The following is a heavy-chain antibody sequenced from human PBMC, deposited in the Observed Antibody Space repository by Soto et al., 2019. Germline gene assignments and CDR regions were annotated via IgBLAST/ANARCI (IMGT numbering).Heavy chain of an antibody. J-gene: IGHJ5*02. V-gene: IGHV4-4*02. CDR1: GGSISSSNW. Sequence: PSETLSLTCAVSGGSISSSNWWSWVRQPPGKGLEWIGEIYHSGSTNYNPSLKSRVTISVDKSKNQFSLKLSSVTAADTAVYYCARDNIVVVPAAPEGYNWFDPWGQGTLVTVSS. D-gene: IGHD2-2*01. CDR2: IYHSGST. CDR3: ARDNIVVVPAAPEGYNWFDP.